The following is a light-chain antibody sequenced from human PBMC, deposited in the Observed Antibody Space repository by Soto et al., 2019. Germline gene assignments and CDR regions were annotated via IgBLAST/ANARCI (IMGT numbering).Light chain of an antibody. J-gene: IGLJ2*01. Sequence: SSELTQPPSVSVSPGQTASITCSGAKLGDKYACWYQQKPGQSPMLVIYQDSKRPSGIPERFSGSNSGNTATLTISGTQAMDEADYYCQAWDNSSVVFGGGTKLTVL. CDR2: QDS. CDR3: QAWDNSSVV. CDR1: KLGDKY. V-gene: IGLV3-1*01.